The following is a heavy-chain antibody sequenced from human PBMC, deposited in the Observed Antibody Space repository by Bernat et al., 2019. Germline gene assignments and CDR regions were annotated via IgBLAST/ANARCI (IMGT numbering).Heavy chain of an antibody. CDR2: ISSNGGST. D-gene: IGHD6-19*01. J-gene: IGHJ4*02. V-gene: IGHV3-64D*06. Sequence: EVQLVESRGGLVQPGGSLRLSCSASGFTFSSYAMHWVRQAPGKGLEYVSAISSNGGSTYYADSVKGRFTISRDNSKNTLYLQMSSLRAEDTAVDYCVKGIAVAGTSNDYWGQGTLVTVSS. CDR1: GFTFSSYA. CDR3: VKGIAVAGTSNDY.